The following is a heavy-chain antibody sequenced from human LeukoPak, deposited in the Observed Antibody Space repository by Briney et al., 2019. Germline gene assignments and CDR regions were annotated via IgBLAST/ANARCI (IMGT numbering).Heavy chain of an antibody. V-gene: IGHV1-69*13. CDR1: GGTFSSYA. J-gene: IGHJ4*02. D-gene: IGHD3-22*01. CDR3: ARCLTYYYDSSAGYYFDY. CDR2: IIPIFGTA. Sequence: SVNVSCKASGGTFSSYAISWVRQAPGQGLEWMGGIIPIFGTANYAQKFQGRVTITADESTSTAYMELSSLRSEDTAVYYCARCLTYYYDSSAGYYFDYWGQGTLVTVSS.